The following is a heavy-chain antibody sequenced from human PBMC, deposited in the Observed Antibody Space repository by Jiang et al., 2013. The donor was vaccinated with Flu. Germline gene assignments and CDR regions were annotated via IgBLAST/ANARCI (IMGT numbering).Heavy chain of an antibody. CDR1: GFSFSTYA. Sequence: VQLLESGGGLVQPGGSLRLPCAASGFSFSTYAMTWVRQAPGEGLEWVSSISDTGGNTYYAGSVKGRFTISRDNSQNTLFLQMNSLRAEDTAVYFCAKAPEMSTVTFDYWGQG. CDR2: ISDTGGNT. CDR3: AKAPEMSTVTFDY. D-gene: IGHD5-24*01. V-gene: IGHV3-23*01. J-gene: IGHJ4*02.